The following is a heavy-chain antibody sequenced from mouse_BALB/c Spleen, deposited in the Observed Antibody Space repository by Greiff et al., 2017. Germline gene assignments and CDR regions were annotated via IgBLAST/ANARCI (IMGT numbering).Heavy chain of an antibody. J-gene: IGHJ1*01. Sequence: EVKLQESGPGLVKPSQTVSLTCTVTGISITTGNYRWSWIRQFPGNKLEWIGYIYYSGTITYNPSLTSRTTITRDTSKNQFFLEMNSLTAEDTATYYCARDKGDYRYDGYFDVWGAGTTVTVSS. V-gene: IGHV3-5*02. D-gene: IGHD2-14*01. CDR3: ARDKGDYRYDGYFDV. CDR1: GISITTGNYR. CDR2: IYYSGTI.